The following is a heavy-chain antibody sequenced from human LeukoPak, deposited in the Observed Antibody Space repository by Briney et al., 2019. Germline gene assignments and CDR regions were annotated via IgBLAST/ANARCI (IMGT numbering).Heavy chain of an antibody. CDR1: GFTLSSNG. CDR2: ISYDGSNK. V-gene: IGHV3-30*18. D-gene: IGHD6-13*01. CDR3: AKDRSSSWPPPSEGMDV. J-gene: IGHJ6*02. Sequence: GGSLRLSCAASGFTLSSNGMHWVRQAPGKGLEWVAVISYDGSNKYYADSVKGRFTISRDNSKNTLYLQMNSLRAEDTAVYYCAKDRSSSWPPPSEGMDVWGQGTTVTVSS.